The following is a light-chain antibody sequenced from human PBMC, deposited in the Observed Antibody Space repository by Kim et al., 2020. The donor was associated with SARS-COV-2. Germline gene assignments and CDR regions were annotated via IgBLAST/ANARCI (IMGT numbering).Light chain of an antibody. CDR2: DVS. J-gene: IGLJ2*01. Sequence: QSALTQPASVSGSPGQSITISCTGTSSDVGGYNYVSWYQQHPGKAPKLMIYDVSNRPSGVSNRFSGSKSGNTASLTISGLQADDEADYYCCSYAGTFTSLFGGGTQLTVL. V-gene: IGLV2-14*03. CDR1: SSDVGGYNY. CDR3: CSYAGTFTSL.